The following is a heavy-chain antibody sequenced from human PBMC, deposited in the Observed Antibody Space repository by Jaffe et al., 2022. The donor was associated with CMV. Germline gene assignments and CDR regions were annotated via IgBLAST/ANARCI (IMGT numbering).Heavy chain of an antibody. CDR3: ARDNPLGFGDYYYYYYMDV. Sequence: QVQLQESGPGLVKPSETLSLTCTVSGGSISSYYWSWIRQPPGKGLEWIGYIYYSGSTNYNPSLKSRVTISVDTSKNQFSLKLSSVTAADTAVYYCARDNPLGFGDYYYYYYMDVWGKGTTVTVSS. CDR2: IYYSGST. CDR1: GGSISSYY. D-gene: IGHD3-10*01. J-gene: IGHJ6*03. V-gene: IGHV4-59*01.